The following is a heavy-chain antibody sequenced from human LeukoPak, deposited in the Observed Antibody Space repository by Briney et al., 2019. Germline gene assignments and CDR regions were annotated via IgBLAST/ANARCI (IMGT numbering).Heavy chain of an antibody. CDR2: IYYSGST. CDR1: GGSISSSSYY. J-gene: IGHJ4*02. CDR3: ARRGLGRYCSSSSCYFDY. Sequence: SETLSLTCTVSGGSISSSSYYWGWIRQPPGKGLEWIGSIYYSGSTYYNPSLKSRVAISVDTPKNQFSLKLSSVTAADTAVYYCARRGLGRYCSSSSCYFDYWGQGTPVTVSS. D-gene: IGHD2-2*01. V-gene: IGHV4-39*01.